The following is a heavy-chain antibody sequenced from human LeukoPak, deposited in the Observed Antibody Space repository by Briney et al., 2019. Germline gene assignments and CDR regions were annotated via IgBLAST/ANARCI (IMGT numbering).Heavy chain of an antibody. J-gene: IGHJ3*02. Sequence: SETLSLTCAVYGGSFSGYYWSWIRQPPGKGLEWIGEINHSGSTNYNPSLKSRVTISVDTSKNQFSLKLSSVTAADTAVYYCARAEEYCSSTSRYQYSSSSDAFDIWGQGTMVTVSS. CDR1: GGSFSGYY. V-gene: IGHV4-34*01. CDR3: ARAEEYCSSTSRYQYSSSSDAFDI. CDR2: INHSGST. D-gene: IGHD2-2*01.